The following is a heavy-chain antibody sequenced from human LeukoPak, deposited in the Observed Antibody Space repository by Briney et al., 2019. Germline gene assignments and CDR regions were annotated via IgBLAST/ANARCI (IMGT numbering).Heavy chain of an antibody. CDR3: ARRSGIAVAGAFDY. D-gene: IGHD6-19*01. CDR2: IYSGGTT. V-gene: IGHV3-53*01. CDR1: GFTVSSSY. Sequence: GGSLRLSCAASGFTVSSSYMIWVRQAPGKGLEWVSVIYSGGTTYYADSVKGRFTISRDNSKNTLYLQMNSLRAEDTAVYYCARRSGIAVAGAFDYWGQGTLVTVSS. J-gene: IGHJ4*02.